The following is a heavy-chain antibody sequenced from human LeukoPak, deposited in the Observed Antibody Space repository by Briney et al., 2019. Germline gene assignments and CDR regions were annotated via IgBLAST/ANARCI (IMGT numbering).Heavy chain of an antibody. V-gene: IGHV5-51*01. CDR3: TREDDYGGNSGGY. D-gene: IGHD4-23*01. J-gene: IGHJ4*02. CDR1: GYSFLSYW. Sequence: GESLKISCKGSGYSFLSYWIGWVRQVPGKGLEWMGIIYLGDSDTRYSPSFQGQVTISIDKSISTAYLQWSSLKASDTAMYYCTREDDYGGNSGGYWGQGTLVTVSS. CDR2: IYLGDSDT.